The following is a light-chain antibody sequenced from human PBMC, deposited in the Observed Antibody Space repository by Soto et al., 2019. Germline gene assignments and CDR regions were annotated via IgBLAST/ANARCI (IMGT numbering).Light chain of an antibody. CDR3: QLYGRWPRYT. J-gene: IGKJ2*01. CDR2: SVS. Sequence: EIVMMQSPGTLSLSPGERVTLSCRASQSVDTNLLAWYQQTPGQAPRLLIYSVSRRATVIPDRFSGSGSGTDFTLTISSLEPEDFAVYYCQLYGRWPRYTFGQGTRLEIK. CDR1: QSVDTNL. V-gene: IGKV3-20*01.